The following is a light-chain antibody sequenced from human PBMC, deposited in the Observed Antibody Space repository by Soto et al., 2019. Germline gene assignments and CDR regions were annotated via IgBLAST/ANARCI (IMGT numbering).Light chain of an antibody. J-gene: IGLJ1*01. Sequence: QCALTQPASVSGSPGQSVTISCTGTSSDVGGYDYVSWYQQHPGTAPKLMLYEVNNRPSGVSNRFSGSKSGNTASLIISGLQTEDEADYYCSAYTTTSTLIFGTGTKVTVL. CDR1: SSDVGGYDY. CDR2: EVN. CDR3: SAYTTTSTLI. V-gene: IGLV2-14*01.